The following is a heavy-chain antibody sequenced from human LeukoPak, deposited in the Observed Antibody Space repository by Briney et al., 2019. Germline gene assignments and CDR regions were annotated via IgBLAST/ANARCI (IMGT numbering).Heavy chain of an antibody. J-gene: IGHJ6*02. CDR3: ARVLDGSGYYLTYYYYGMDV. Sequence: PGGSLRLSCAASGFTFSYYSMSWVRQAPGKGLEWVSGITGSAGSTHYADSVKGRFTISRDNSKNTLYLQMNSLRAEDTAVYYCARVLDGSGYYLTYYYYGMDVWGQGTTVSVSS. CDR1: GFTFSYYS. D-gene: IGHD3-22*01. CDR2: ITGSAGST. V-gene: IGHV3-23*01.